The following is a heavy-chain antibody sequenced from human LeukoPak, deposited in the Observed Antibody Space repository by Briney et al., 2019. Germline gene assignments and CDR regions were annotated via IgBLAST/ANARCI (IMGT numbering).Heavy chain of an antibody. J-gene: IGHJ4*02. D-gene: IGHD6-19*01. Sequence: PGGSLRLSCAASGFTFSSYSMNWVRQAPGKGLEWVSYISSSSSTIYYADSVKGRFTISRDNAKNSLYLQMNSLRAGDTAVYYCAREADQGYFDYWGQGTLVTVSS. CDR2: ISSSSSTI. V-gene: IGHV3-48*01. CDR3: AREADQGYFDY. CDR1: GFTFSSYS.